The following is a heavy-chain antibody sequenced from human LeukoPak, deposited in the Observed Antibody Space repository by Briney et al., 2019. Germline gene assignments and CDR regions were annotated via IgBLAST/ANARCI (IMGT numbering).Heavy chain of an antibody. Sequence: ASVKVSCKASEYTFTNYYIHWVRQAPGQGLEWMGVINPSGGGTTYAQKFQGRVTMTRDTSTSTVYMDLSSLRSEDTAVYYCARRSLRSSRPFDYWGQGTLVTISS. D-gene: IGHD2-2*01. CDR3: ARRSLRSSRPFDY. CDR1: EYTFTNYY. J-gene: IGHJ4*02. V-gene: IGHV1-46*01. CDR2: INPSGGGT.